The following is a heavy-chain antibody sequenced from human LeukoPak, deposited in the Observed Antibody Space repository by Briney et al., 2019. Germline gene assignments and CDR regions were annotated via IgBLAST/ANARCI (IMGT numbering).Heavy chain of an antibody. CDR3: ARGLERRPFYYYYYGMDV. D-gene: IGHD1-1*01. Sequence: GGSLRLSCAASGFTFSSYDMHWVRQATGKGLEWVSAIGTAGDTYYPGSVKGRFTISRENAKNSLYLQINSLRAGDTAVYYCARGLERRPFYYYYYGMDVWGQGTTVTVSS. V-gene: IGHV3-13*01. CDR2: IGTAGDT. J-gene: IGHJ6*02. CDR1: GFTFSSYD.